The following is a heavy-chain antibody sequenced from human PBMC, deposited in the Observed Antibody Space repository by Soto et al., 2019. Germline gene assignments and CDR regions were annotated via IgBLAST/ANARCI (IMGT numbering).Heavy chain of an antibody. CDR3: ARPPGGGYSSHYYYGMDV. J-gene: IGHJ6*02. Sequence: QVPLVQSGAEVKKPGSSVKVSCKASGGTFSSYAISWVRQAPGQGLEWMGGIIPIFGTANYAQKFQGRVTITADESTSTAYMELSSLRSEDTAVYYCARPPGGGYSSHYYYGMDVWGQGTTVTVSS. V-gene: IGHV1-69*01. CDR1: GGTFSSYA. CDR2: IIPIFGTA. D-gene: IGHD3-10*01.